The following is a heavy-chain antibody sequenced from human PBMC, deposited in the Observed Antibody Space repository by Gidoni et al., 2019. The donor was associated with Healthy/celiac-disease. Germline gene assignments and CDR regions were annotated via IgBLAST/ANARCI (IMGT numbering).Heavy chain of an antibody. Sequence: QVQLVESGGGVVQPGRPMRLSCAASGFTFSSYAMPWVRQAPGKGLEWVAVISYDGSNKYYADSVKGRFIISRDNSKNTLYLQMNSLRAEDTAVYYCARVMGEYRRAPWGQGTLVTVSS. V-gene: IGHV3-30*01. D-gene: IGHD3-16*01. CDR3: ARVMGEYRRAP. CDR1: GFTFSSYA. J-gene: IGHJ5*02. CDR2: ISYDGSNK.